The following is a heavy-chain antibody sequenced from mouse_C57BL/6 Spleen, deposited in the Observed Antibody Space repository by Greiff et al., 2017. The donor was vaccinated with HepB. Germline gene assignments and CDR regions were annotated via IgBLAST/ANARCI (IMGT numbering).Heavy chain of an antibody. V-gene: IGHV1-69*01. Sequence: VQLQQPGAELVMPGASVKLSCKASGYTFTSYWMHWVKQRPGQGLEWIGEIDPSDSYTNYNQKFKGKSTLTVDKSSSTAYMQLSSLASEDSAVYYCARWNGSSYFDYWGQGTTLTVSS. J-gene: IGHJ2*01. D-gene: IGHD1-1*01. CDR3: ARWNGSSYFDY. CDR1: GYTFTSYW. CDR2: IDPSDSYT.